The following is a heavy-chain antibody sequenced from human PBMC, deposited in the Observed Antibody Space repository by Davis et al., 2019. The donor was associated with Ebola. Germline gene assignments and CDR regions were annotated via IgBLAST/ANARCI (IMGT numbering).Heavy chain of an antibody. CDR1: GLIFNNYW. CDR3: ASSWLQLGGDY. V-gene: IGHV3-53*01. J-gene: IGHJ4*02. CDR2: IYSGGST. D-gene: IGHD5-24*01. Sequence: GGSLRLSCAASGLIFNNYWMSWIRQAPGKGLEWVSVIYSGGSTYYADSVKGRFTISRDNSKNTLYLQMNSLRAEDTAVYYCASSWLQLGGDYWGQGTLVTVSS.